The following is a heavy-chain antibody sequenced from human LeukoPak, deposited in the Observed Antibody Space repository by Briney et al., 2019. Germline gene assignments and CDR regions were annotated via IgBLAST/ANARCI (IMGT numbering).Heavy chain of an antibody. CDR3: ARDRAEFTMIVPDAFDI. D-gene: IGHD3-22*01. CDR2: IIPIFGTA. J-gene: IGHJ3*02. V-gene: IGHV1-69*05. CDR1: GGTFSSYA. Sequence: EASVKVSCKASGGTFSSYAISWVRQAPGQGLEWMGGIIPIFGTANYAQKLQGRVTMTTDTSTSTAYMELRSLRSDDTAVYYCARDRAEFTMIVPDAFDIWGQGTMVTVSS.